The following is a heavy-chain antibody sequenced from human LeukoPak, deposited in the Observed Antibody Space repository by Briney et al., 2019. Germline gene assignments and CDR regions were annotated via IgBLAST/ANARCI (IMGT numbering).Heavy chain of an antibody. J-gene: IGHJ5*02. CDR2: ISSSSSYI. CDR1: GFTFSSYI. D-gene: IGHD6-13*01. Sequence: GGSLRLSCAASGFTFSSYIINWARQAPGKGLEWVSSISSSSSYIYYADSVKGRFTISRDNAKNSLYLQMNSLRAEDTAVYYCARERQQLVFDDWFDPWGQGTLVTVSS. V-gene: IGHV3-21*01. CDR3: ARERQQLVFDDWFDP.